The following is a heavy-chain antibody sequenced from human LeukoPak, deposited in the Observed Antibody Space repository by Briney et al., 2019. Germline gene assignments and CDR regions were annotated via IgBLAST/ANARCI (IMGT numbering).Heavy chain of an antibody. CDR3: ASLKYSSSWSDY. J-gene: IGHJ4*02. CDR2: INPNSGGT. CDR1: GYTFTAYY. Sequence: ASVKVSCKASGYTFTAYYMHWVRQAPGQGLEWMGWINPNSGGTNYAQKFQGRVTMTRDTSISTAYMELSRLRSDDTAVYYCASLKYSSSWSDYWGQGTLVTVSS. D-gene: IGHD6-13*01. V-gene: IGHV1-2*02.